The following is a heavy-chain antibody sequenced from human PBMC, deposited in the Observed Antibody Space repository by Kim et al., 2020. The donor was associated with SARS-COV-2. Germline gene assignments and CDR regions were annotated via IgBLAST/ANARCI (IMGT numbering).Heavy chain of an antibody. CDR2: MNPNSGNT. V-gene: IGHV1-8*01. Sequence: ASVKVSCKASGYTFTSYDINWVRQATGQGLEWMGWMNPNSGNTGYAQKFQGRVTMTRNTSISTAYMELSSLRSEDTAVYYCARGDYYDSSGYYSRPSPPDYWGQGTLVTVSS. J-gene: IGHJ4*02. CDR1: GYTFTSYD. CDR3: ARGDYYDSSGYYSRPSPPDY. D-gene: IGHD3-22*01.